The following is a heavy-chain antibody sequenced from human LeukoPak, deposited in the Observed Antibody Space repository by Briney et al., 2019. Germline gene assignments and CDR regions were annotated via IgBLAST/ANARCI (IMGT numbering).Heavy chain of an antibody. CDR3: ATQAHLYCGGDCYSDYFDY. CDR2: IYYSGST. CDR1: GGSISSSNW. D-gene: IGHD2-21*02. J-gene: IGHJ4*02. Sequence: SETLSLTCAVSGGSISSSNWWSWVRQPPGKGLEWIGEIYYSGSTNYNPSLKSRVTISVDTSKNQFSLKLSSVTAADTAVYYCATQAHLYCGGDCYSDYFDYWGQGTLVTVSS. V-gene: IGHV4-4*02.